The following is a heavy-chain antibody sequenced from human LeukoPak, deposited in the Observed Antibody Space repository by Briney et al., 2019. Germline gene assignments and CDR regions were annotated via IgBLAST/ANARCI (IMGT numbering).Heavy chain of an antibody. V-gene: IGHV3-48*03. Sequence: GGSLRLSCAASGFTFSSYQMNWVRQGPGKGLEWLSYISTSGHPKHHADSVKGRFTIPRDNAKNSLYLQMNSLRAEDTAVYYCAGPGFDYWGQGTLVRVSS. CDR3: AGPGFDY. J-gene: IGHJ4*02. CDR2: ISTSGHPK. CDR1: GFTFSSYQ.